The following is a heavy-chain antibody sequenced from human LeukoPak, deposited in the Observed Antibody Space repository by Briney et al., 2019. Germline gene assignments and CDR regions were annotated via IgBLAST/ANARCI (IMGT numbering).Heavy chain of an antibody. V-gene: IGHV3-7*01. D-gene: IGHD2-8*01. J-gene: IGHJ4*02. CDR1: GFTLSSYW. Sequence: PGGSLRLSCAASGFTLSSYWMTWVRHAPEKGLEWVANIKQDGSEKYYVDSVKGRFTISRDNAKISLFLQMNNLRAEDTAVYYCAAHVNDAGDFGYWGQGTLVAVCS. CDR2: IKQDGSEK. CDR3: AAHVNDAGDFGY.